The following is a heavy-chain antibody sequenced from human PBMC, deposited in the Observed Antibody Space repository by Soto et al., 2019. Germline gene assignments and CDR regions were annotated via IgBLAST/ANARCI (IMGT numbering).Heavy chain of an antibody. CDR3: ATVYRYSGTYYFDY. Sequence: QVQLVQSGAEVKKPGASVKVSCKASGYTFTSYYMHWVRQAPGQGLEWMGIINPSGGSTTYAQKFQGXVXMTRDTSTSTVHMELSSLRSEDTAVYYCATVYRYSGTYYFDYWGQGTLVTVSS. V-gene: IGHV1-46*03. D-gene: IGHD1-26*01. CDR2: INPSGGST. J-gene: IGHJ4*02. CDR1: GYTFTSYY.